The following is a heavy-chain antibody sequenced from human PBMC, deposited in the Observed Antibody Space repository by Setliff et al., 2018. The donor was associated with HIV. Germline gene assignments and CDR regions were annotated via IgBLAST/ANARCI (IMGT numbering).Heavy chain of an antibody. J-gene: IGHJ6*03. V-gene: IGHV3-72*01. CDR3: VRNLAVRNMNRGIIDHDYYMDV. CDR1: GFTFRAPC. D-gene: IGHD3-16*01. Sequence: GGSLRLSCATSGFTFRAPCMDWVRQAPGKGLEWVARSRQSASGYTTQYATSVKGRFTISRDESENSLFLEMNSLKIEDTAVYFGVRNLAVRNMNRGIIDHDYYMDVWGKGTTVTVSS. CDR2: SRQSASGYTT.